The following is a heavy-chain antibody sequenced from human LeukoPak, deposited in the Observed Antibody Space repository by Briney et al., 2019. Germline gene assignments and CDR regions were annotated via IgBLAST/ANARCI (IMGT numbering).Heavy chain of an antibody. Sequence: ASVKVSCKPSGYTFTSYYIHWVRQAPGQGREWMGIISPSGGSTSYPQKFQGRVTMTRDTSTSTVYMELSSLRSEDTALYYCARGGPQWLVLRKRFYFDYWGQGTLVTVSS. V-gene: IGHV1-46*01. D-gene: IGHD6-19*01. CDR1: GYTFTSYY. CDR2: ISPSGGST. CDR3: ARGGPQWLVLRKRFYFDY. J-gene: IGHJ4*02.